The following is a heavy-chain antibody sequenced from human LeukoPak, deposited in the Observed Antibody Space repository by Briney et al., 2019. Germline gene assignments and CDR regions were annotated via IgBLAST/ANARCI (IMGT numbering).Heavy chain of an antibody. CDR2: IKQDGSEK. CDR1: GFTFSSYW. V-gene: IGHV3-7*01. D-gene: IGHD6-19*01. Sequence: GGSLRLSCAASGFTFSSYWMSWVRQAPGKWLEWVANIKQDGSEKYYVDSVKGRFTISRDNAKNSLYLQMNSLRAEDTAVYYCARDDGSGWGIFDYWGQGTLVTVSS. J-gene: IGHJ4*02. CDR3: ARDDGSGWGIFDY.